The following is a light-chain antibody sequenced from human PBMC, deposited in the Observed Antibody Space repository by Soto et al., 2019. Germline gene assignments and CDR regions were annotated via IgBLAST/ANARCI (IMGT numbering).Light chain of an antibody. CDR1: HSIIIY. Sequence: DIQITQSPSSLSASVGDSVTITCRASHSIIIYLNWYXHKPWKAPKXXIYAASNLQSGVPSRFSGSGSGTDLILTTSSLQPEDFAAYYGQQTYTNPHTFGGGTKVDIK. V-gene: IGKV1-39*01. J-gene: IGKJ4*01. CDR2: AAS. CDR3: QQTYTNPHT.